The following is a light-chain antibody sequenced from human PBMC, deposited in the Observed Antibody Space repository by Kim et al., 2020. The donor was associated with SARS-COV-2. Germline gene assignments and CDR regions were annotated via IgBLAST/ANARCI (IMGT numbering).Light chain of an antibody. CDR1: QTISTY. J-gene: IGKJ5*01. V-gene: IGKV1-39*01. CDR2: AAS. CDR3: QQSNSIPFT. Sequence: ASVEDRVTITCRASQTISTYLKWYQQTPGKAPKHLIYAASSLQRGVPSKCSGSGSGTDFTLTISSLQPEDYTTYYCQQSNSIPFTFGQGTRLEIK.